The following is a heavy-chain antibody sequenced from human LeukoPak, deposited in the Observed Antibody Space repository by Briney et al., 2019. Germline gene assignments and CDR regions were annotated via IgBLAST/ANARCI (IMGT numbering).Heavy chain of an antibody. V-gene: IGHV4-59*08. J-gene: IGHJ4*02. D-gene: IGHD3-22*01. CDR1: AGSISNNY. CDR2: IYYSGIT. Sequence: SETLSLTCTVSAGSISNNYWVWIQQPPGKGLEWIGYIYYSGITNYNPSLKSRVTISVDTSKNQFSLKLSSVTAADTAVYYCARQYDSSGYYWLFDYWGQGTLVTVSS. CDR3: ARQYDSSGYYWLFDY.